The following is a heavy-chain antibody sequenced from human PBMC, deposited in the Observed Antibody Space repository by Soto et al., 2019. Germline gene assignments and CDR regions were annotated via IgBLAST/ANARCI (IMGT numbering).Heavy chain of an antibody. CDR1: GFTFSSYW. Sequence: EVQLVESGGGLVQPGESLRLSCAGSGFTFSSYWMHWVRQAPGKGLVWVSRINSDGSSTTYADSVKGRFTISRDNAKNTLYLQMNSLRADDTAVYYCAREGIAVADLDYWGQGTLVTVSS. J-gene: IGHJ4*02. CDR3: AREGIAVADLDY. V-gene: IGHV3-74*01. CDR2: INSDGSST. D-gene: IGHD6-19*01.